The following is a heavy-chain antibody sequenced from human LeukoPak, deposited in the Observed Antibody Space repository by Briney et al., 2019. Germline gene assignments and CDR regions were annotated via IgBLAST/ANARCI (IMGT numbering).Heavy chain of an antibody. CDR1: GYTFTSYG. Sequence: ASVKVSCKASGYTFTSYGISWVRQAPGQGLEWMGWINPNSGGTNYAQKFQGRVTMTRDTSITTAYMELAGLTSDDTAVYYCARDHSPLTVAAANWFDPWGQGTLVAVSS. D-gene: IGHD6-13*01. CDR3: ARDHSPLTVAAANWFDP. J-gene: IGHJ5*02. V-gene: IGHV1-2*02. CDR2: INPNSGGT.